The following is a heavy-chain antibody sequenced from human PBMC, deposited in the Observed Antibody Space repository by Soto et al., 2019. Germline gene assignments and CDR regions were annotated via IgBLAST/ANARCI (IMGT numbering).Heavy chain of an antibody. CDR1: GGTFNTYA. J-gene: IGHJ6*02. V-gene: IGHV1-69*14. CDR2: IIPIFGTP. Sequence: QVQLVQSGAEVKKPGSSVKVSCKASGGTFNTYAISWVRQAPGQGLEWMGGIIPIFGTPNYAQKFQGRVTITADKFTSTAYMELSSLRSEDTAVYYCAREPYDYVWGSHHYYYGMDVWGQGTTVTVSS. D-gene: IGHD3-16*01. CDR3: AREPYDYVWGSHHYYYGMDV.